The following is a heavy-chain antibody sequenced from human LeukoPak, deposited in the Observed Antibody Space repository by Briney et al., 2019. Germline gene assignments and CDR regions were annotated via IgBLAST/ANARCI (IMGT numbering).Heavy chain of an antibody. CDR3: ARVPRILEWFPDY. D-gene: IGHD3-3*01. V-gene: IGHV3-48*03. J-gene: IGHJ4*02. CDR2: ISSSGSTI. Sequence: PGGSLRLSCAASGFTFSSYEMNWVRQAPGKGLEWVSYISSSGSTIYYADSVKGRFTISRDNAKNSLYLQMNSLRAEDTAVYYCARVPRILEWFPDYWGQGTLVTVFS. CDR1: GFTFSSYE.